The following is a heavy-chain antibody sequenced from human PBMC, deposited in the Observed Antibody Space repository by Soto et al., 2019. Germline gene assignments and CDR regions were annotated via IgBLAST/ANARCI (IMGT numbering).Heavy chain of an antibody. Sequence: QVQLVQSGAEVKKPGSSVKVSCTVSGGAFISYAISWVRQAPGRGLEWMGGIIPVFGTANYTQKFQGRGTITADASTSTAYMELSGLTSDDRALYYCARVRMTTYLTAFDYWGEGTLVTVSS. CDR3: ARVRMTTYLTAFDY. J-gene: IGHJ4*02. D-gene: IGHD4-4*01. CDR2: IIPVFGTA. CDR1: GGAFISYA. V-gene: IGHV1-69*01.